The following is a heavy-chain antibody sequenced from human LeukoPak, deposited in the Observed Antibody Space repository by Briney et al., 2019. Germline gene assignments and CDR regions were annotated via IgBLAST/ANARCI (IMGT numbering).Heavy chain of an antibody. CDR1: GFTFSSYA. Sequence: PGGSLRLSCAASGFTFSSYAMSWVRQAPGKGLEWVSAISGSGGYTYYADSVKGRFTISRDNSKNTLHLQMNSLRAGDTAVYYCAREANWYFDLWGRGTLVTVSS. CDR3: AREANWYFDL. V-gene: IGHV3-23*01. CDR2: ISGSGGYT. J-gene: IGHJ2*01.